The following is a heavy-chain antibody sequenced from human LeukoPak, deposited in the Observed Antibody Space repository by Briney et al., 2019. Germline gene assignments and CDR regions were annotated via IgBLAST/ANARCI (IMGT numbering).Heavy chain of an antibody. D-gene: IGHD6-13*01. CDR1: GFTFSSYA. Sequence: GESLRLSCAASGFTFSSYAMHWVRPAPGKGLEWVAFISYDGSNKYYADSVKGRSTISRDNSKNTLYLQMNSLRAEDTAVYYCARMDLSSSYDYWGQGTLVSVSS. V-gene: IGHV3-30-3*01. J-gene: IGHJ4*02. CDR2: ISYDGSNK. CDR3: ARMDLSSSYDY.